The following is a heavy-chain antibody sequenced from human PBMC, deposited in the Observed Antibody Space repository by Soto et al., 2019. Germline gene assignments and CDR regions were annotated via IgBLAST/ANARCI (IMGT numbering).Heavy chain of an antibody. CDR2: ISGSAGST. CDR1: GFTFSTYA. Sequence: EVQLLESGGGLIQPGGSLRLSCVASGFTFSTYAMTWVRQAPGKGLEWVSTISGSAGSTYYADSVKGRFTISRGNSKNTVYLQMTRLRAEDTAIYYCAKTAWGMASAGLDKYYFDYWGQGTLVTVS. V-gene: IGHV3-23*01. CDR3: AKTAWGMASAGLDKYYFDY. D-gene: IGHD6-13*01. J-gene: IGHJ4*02.